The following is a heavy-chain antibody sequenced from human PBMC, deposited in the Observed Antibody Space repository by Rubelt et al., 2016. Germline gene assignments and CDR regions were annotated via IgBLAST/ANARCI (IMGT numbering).Heavy chain of an antibody. J-gene: IGHJ6*02. Sequence: QVQLQQWGAGLLKPSETLSLTCAVYGGSFSGYYWNWIRQPPGKGLEWIGEINHSGSTNYNPSLQSRVTITVDTSKNQFSLKLGAVTAADTAVYYCARAIFAVVTKYYYGMDVWGQGTTVTVS. CDR3: ARAIFAVVTKYYYGMDV. D-gene: IGHD3-3*01. CDR1: GGSFSGYY. V-gene: IGHV4-34*01. CDR2: INHSGST.